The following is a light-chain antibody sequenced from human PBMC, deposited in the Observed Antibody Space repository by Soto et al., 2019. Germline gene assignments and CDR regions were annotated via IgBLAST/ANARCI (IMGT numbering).Light chain of an antibody. CDR2: GAS. Sequence: EIVMTQSPATLSVSPGERATLSCRASQSVSSNLAWYQLKPGQAPRLLIYGASTRATGIPARFSGSGSGTEFTLTISSLQSEDFAVYYCQQYNNWPLGFTFGPGTKVDIK. J-gene: IGKJ3*01. CDR3: QQYNNWPLGFT. CDR1: QSVSSN. V-gene: IGKV3-15*01.